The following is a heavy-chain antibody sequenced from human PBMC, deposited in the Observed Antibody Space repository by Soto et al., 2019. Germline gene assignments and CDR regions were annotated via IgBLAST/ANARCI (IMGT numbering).Heavy chain of an antibody. CDR1: GFSFSNHG. V-gene: IGHV3-33*01. CDR3: AREGPISGTNPFDI. CDR2: IWSDGSHK. J-gene: IGHJ3*02. D-gene: IGHD2-8*01. Sequence: PGGSLRLSCAASGFSFSNHGMHWFRQAPGKGLEWVAVIWSDGSHKYYRDSVKGRFTISRDTAENTLFLQMDSLGADDTAVYYCAREGPISGTNPFDIWGHGTLVTVSS.